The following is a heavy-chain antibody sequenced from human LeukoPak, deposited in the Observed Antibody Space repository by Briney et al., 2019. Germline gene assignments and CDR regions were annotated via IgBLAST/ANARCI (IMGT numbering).Heavy chain of an antibody. CDR2: ISETGTRT. CDR3: ARENGSGSYDY. Sequence: GGSLRLSCAASGFPFNTFAMSWVRQAPGKGPEWVSGISETGTRTYYSDSVKGRFATSRDNSKNTLFLQLSSLRAEDTAVYYCARENGSGSYDYWGQGTLVTVSS. D-gene: IGHD3-10*01. J-gene: IGHJ4*02. V-gene: IGHV3-23*01. CDR1: GFPFNTFA.